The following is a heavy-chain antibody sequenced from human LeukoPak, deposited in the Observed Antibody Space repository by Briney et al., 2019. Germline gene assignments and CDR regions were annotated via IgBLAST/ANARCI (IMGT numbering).Heavy chain of an antibody. D-gene: IGHD2-8*01. CDR1: GFTLSGYG. J-gene: IGHJ5*02. CDR3: AKVARMSFDP. V-gene: IGHV3-33*06. CDR2: IWSDGSNE. Sequence: PGRSLRLSCVASGFTLSGYGMHWVRQAPGKGLEWVALIWSDGSNENYIDSVKGRFTISRDNAKNTQYLQMNSLRVEDTALYYCAKVARMSFDPWGQGTLVTVSS.